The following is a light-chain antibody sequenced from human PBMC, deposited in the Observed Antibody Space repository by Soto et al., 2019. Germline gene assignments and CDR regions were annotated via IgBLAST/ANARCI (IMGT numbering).Light chain of an antibody. V-gene: IGLV2-14*03. J-gene: IGLJ2*01. Sequence: QSALNQPAFVSGSPGQSITISCTGTSSDIGGYNYVSWYQQHPGKAPKLMIYDVTHRPSGVSNRFSGSKSGNTASLTISGLQAEDEADYYCGAFSRTKSMVFGGGTKLTVL. CDR2: DVT. CDR3: GAFSRTKSMV. CDR1: SSDIGGYNY.